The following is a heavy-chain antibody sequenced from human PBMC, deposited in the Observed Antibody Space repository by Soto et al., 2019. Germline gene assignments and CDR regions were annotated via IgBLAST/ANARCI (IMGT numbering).Heavy chain of an antibody. J-gene: IGHJ4*02. Sequence: GGSLRLSCAASGFTFSSYGMHWVRQAPGKGLEWVAVISYDGSNKYYADSVKGRFTISRDNSKNTLYLQMNSLRAEDTAVYYCAKDGFRSPEKYFDYWGQGTLVTVSS. CDR1: GFTFSSYG. CDR3: AKDGFRSPEKYFDY. CDR2: ISYDGSNK. V-gene: IGHV3-30*18. D-gene: IGHD2-2*03.